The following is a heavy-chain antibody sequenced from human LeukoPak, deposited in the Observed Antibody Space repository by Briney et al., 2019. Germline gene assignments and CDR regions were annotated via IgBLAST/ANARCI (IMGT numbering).Heavy chain of an antibody. CDR3: ARDSGGSYRHPYYFDF. D-gene: IGHD2-15*01. Sequence: PGASVKVSCKASGYAFSSYGLSWVRQAPGQGLEWLGWISGYNGNTNYAQKLQGRVTMTTDTSTSTAYIELWGLRSDDTAVYYCARDSGGSYRHPYYFDFWGQGSLSPSPQ. V-gene: IGHV1-18*01. CDR1: GYAFSSYG. CDR2: ISGYNGNT. J-gene: IGHJ4*02.